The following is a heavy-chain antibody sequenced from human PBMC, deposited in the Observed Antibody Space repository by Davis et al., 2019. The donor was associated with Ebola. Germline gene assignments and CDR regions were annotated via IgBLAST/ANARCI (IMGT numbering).Heavy chain of an antibody. J-gene: IGHJ6*02. CDR2: IYYSGST. CDR1: GGSISSYY. V-gene: IGHV4-39*01. CDR3: ARLSWFGEYGMDV. Sequence: MPSETLSLTCTVSGGSISSYYWGWIRQPPGKGLEWIGSIYYSGSTYYNPSLKSRVTISVDTSKNQFSLKLSSVTAADTAVYYCARLSWFGEYGMDVWGQGTTVTVSS. D-gene: IGHD3-10*01.